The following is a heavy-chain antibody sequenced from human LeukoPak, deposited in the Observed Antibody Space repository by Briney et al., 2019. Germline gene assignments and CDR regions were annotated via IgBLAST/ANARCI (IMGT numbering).Heavy chain of an antibody. J-gene: IGHJ3*02. CDR1: GGSISSYY. CDR2: IYTSGST. Sequence: SETLSLTCTVSGGSISSYYWSWIRQPAGKGLEWIGRIYTSGSTNYNPSLKSRVTMSVDTSKNQFSLKLSSVTAADTAVYYCGREWLVSDAFDIWGQGTMVTVSS. V-gene: IGHV4-4*07. D-gene: IGHD6-19*01. CDR3: GREWLVSDAFDI.